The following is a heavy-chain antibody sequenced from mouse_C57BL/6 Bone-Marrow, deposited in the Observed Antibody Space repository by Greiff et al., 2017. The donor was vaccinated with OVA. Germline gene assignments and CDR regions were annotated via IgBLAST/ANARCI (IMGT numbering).Heavy chain of an antibody. D-gene: IGHD1-1*01. V-gene: IGHV1-85*01. Sequence: QVQLQQSGPELVKPGASVKLSCKASGYTFTSYDINWVKQRPGPGLEWIGWIYPRDGSTKYNEKFKGKATLTVDTSSSTAYMELHSLTSEDSAVYFCARPTVVATPYAMDYWGQGTSVTVSS. CDR1: GYTFTSYD. CDR2: IYPRDGST. J-gene: IGHJ4*01. CDR3: ARPTVVATPYAMDY.